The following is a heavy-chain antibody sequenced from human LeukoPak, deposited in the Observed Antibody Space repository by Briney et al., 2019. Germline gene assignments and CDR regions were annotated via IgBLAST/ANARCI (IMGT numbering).Heavy chain of an antibody. CDR1: GASISSGSYS. V-gene: IGHV4-30-2*01. CDR2: IYPRGST. Sequence: PSETLSLTCAVSGASISSGSYSWSWIRQPPGKGLEWIGYIYPRGSTYYNPSLRSRVTLSIDKSKDQFSLSLSSVTAADTAVHYCARLAWGRLDYWGQGILVTVSS. J-gene: IGHJ4*02. D-gene: IGHD7-27*01. CDR3: ARLAWGRLDY.